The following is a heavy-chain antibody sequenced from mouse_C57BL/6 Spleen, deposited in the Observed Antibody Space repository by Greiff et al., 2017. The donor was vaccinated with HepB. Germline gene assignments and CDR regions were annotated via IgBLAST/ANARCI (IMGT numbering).Heavy chain of an antibody. CDR2: ISSGSSTI. V-gene: IGHV5-17*01. Sequence: EVKLMESGGGLVKPGGSLKLSCAASGFTFSDYGMHWVRQAPEKGLEWVAYISSGSSTIYYADTVKGRFTISSDNAKNTLFLQMSSLRSEDTAMYYCARDYYGSSYGYYAMDYWGQGTSVTVSS. CDR3: ARDYYGSSYGYYAMDY. J-gene: IGHJ4*01. CDR1: GFTFSDYG. D-gene: IGHD1-1*01.